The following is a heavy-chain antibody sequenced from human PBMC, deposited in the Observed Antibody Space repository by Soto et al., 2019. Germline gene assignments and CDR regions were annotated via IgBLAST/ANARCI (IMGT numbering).Heavy chain of an antibody. CDR3: ARDARYYYDSSGYYRYYYYGMDV. J-gene: IGHJ6*02. CDR1: GGTFSSYA. D-gene: IGHD3-22*01. CDR2: IIPIFGTA. V-gene: IGHV1-69*13. Sequence: SVKVSCKASGGTFSSYAISWVRQAPGQGLEWMGGIIPIFGTANYAQKFQGRVTITADESTSTAYMELSSLRSEDTAVYYCARDARYYYDSSGYYRYYYYGMDVRGQGTMVTVSS.